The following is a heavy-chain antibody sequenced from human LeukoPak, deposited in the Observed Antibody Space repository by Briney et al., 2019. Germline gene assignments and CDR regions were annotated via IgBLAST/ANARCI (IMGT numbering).Heavy chain of an antibody. CDR3: VKDAIPMNSMWDYFDC. J-gene: IGHJ4*02. V-gene: IGHV3-23*01. D-gene: IGHD1-26*01. CDR1: GLTFNIFG. Sequence: GGSLRLSCAASGLTFNIFGMTWVRQPPGRGREWVSSIGGGDPYYADSVKGRFTVSRDNSRSTVYLQMSSLRAEDTAVYYCVKDAIPMNSMWDYFDCWGQGTLVTVSS. CDR2: IGGGDP.